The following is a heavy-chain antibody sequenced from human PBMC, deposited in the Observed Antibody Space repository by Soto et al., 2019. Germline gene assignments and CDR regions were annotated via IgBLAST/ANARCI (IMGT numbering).Heavy chain of an antibody. D-gene: IGHD3-16*01. V-gene: IGHV1-18*01. CDR3: VMVDNYVTPTPQDV. J-gene: IGHJ6*02. CDR1: GYIFVNYG. Sequence: QVQLVQSGDEVKKPGASVKVSCKASGYIFVNYGIAWVRQAPGQGLEWMGWISPYTGNTHSATKVQGRHPMTPDTSTSTAYMDLGSLTSDDTAVYYCVMVDNYVTPTPQDVWGQGTTVTVSS. CDR2: ISPYTGNT.